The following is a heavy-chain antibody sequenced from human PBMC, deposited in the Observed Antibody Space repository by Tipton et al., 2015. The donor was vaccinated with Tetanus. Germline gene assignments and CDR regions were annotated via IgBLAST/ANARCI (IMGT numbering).Heavy chain of an antibody. CDR1: GDSISSYY. CDR2: IYYSGSA. D-gene: IGHD3-22*01. CDR3: ARFSYDSGGFYSYFDS. V-gene: IGHV4-59*01. J-gene: IGHJ4*02. Sequence: TLSLTCTVSGDSISSYYWSWIRQPPGKGLEWIGHIYYSGSANYNPSLKSRLTISIDTSNDQLSLRLTSVTAADTAIYYCARFSYDSGGFYSYFDSWGRGTLVTVSS.